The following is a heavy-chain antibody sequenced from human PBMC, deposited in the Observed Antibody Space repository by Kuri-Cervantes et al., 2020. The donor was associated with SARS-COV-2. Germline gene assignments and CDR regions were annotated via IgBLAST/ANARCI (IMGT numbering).Heavy chain of an antibody. Sequence: GESLKISCAASGFTFSSYGMHWVRQAPGKGLEWVAVISYDGSNKYYADSVKGRFTISRDNSKNTLYLQMNSLRAEDTAVYYCARDHRIAVAALDHWGQGTLVTVSS. D-gene: IGHD6-19*01. CDR2: ISYDGSNK. CDR3: ARDHRIAVAALDH. J-gene: IGHJ4*02. CDR1: GFTFSSYG. V-gene: IGHV3-30*03.